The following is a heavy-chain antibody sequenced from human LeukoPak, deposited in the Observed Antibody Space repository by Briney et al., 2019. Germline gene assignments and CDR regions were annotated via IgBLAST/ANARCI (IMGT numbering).Heavy chain of an antibody. J-gene: IGHJ5*02. CDR1: GFTFSSYS. Sequence: GSLRLSCAASGFTFSSYSVNWIRQPPGKGLEWIGSIYYSGSTYYNPSLKSRVTIAVDTSKNQFSLKLSSVTAADTAVYYCARESDFSPQFDPWGQGTLVTVSS. D-gene: IGHD2/OR15-2a*01. CDR2: IYYSGST. V-gene: IGHV4-39*07. CDR3: ARESDFSPQFDP.